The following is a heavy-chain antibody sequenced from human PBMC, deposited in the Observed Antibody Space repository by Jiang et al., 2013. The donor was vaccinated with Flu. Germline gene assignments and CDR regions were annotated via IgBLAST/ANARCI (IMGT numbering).Heavy chain of an antibody. CDR3: ARGVGGYSYGHILS. D-gene: IGHD5-18*01. J-gene: IGHJ5*02. V-gene: IGHV1-69*01. Sequence: SGAEVKKPGSSVKVSCTASGDYFSSYAISWVRQAPGQGLEWVGGVIPIFGKVDYAQKFQGRVTFTAADESTSTAYMDLSSLTPEDTAVYYCARGVGGYSYGHILSWGQGTLVTVSS. CDR2: VIPIFGKV. CDR1: GDYFSSYA.